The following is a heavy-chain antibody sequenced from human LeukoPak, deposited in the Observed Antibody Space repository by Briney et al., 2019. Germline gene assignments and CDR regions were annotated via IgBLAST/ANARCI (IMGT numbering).Heavy chain of an antibody. CDR1: GFTFSSYA. CDR3: AKSLPRYYYYGMDV. V-gene: IGHV3-23*01. J-gene: IGHJ6*02. Sequence: AGGSLRLSCAASGFTFSSYAMSWVRQAPGKGLEWVSAISGSGGSTYYADSVKGRFTISRDNSKNTLYLQMNSLRAEDTAVNYCAKSLPRYYYYGMDVWGQGTTVTVSS. CDR2: ISGSGGST.